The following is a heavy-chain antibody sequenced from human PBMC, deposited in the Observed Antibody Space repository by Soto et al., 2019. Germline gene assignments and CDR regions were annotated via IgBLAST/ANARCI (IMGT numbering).Heavy chain of an antibody. V-gene: IGHV1-69*01. CDR2: IIPIFGTA. J-gene: IGHJ6*02. CDR1: GGTFSSYA. Sequence: QVQLVQSGAEVKKPGSSVKVSCKASGGTFSSYAISWVRQAPGQGLEWMGGIIPIFGTANYAQKFQGRVTITADESTSTAYMELSSLRSEDTAVYYCARDNTVPAALYSYYYYGMDVWGQGTTVTVSS. D-gene: IGHD2-2*01. CDR3: ARDNTVPAALYSYYYYGMDV.